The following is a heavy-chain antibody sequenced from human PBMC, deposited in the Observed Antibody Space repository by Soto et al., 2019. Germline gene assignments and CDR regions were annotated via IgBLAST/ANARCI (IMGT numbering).Heavy chain of an antibody. CDR2: ISSSGSTI. J-gene: IGHJ6*02. V-gene: IGHV3-11*01. CDR3: ASLYGSGSYRYYYYGMDV. Sequence: PGGSLRLSCAASGFTFSYYYMSWIRQSPGKGLEWVSYISSSGSTIYYADSVKGRFTISRDNAKNSLYLQMNSLRAEDTAVYYCASLYGSGSYRYYYYGMDVWGQGTTVTVSS. D-gene: IGHD3-10*01. CDR1: GFTFSYYY.